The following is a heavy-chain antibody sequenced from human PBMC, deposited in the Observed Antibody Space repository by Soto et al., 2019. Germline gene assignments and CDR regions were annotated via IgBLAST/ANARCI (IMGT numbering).Heavy chain of an antibody. Sequence: EVQLVESGGGLVQPGGSLRLSCAASGFTFSSYAMHWVRQAPGKGLEYVSAISSNGGSTYYANSVKGRFTISRDNSKNTLYLQMGSLRAEDMAVYYCARDYRRYFDWLVEEYYGMDVWGQGTTVTVSS. CDR2: ISSNGGST. D-gene: IGHD3-9*01. V-gene: IGHV3-64*01. J-gene: IGHJ6*02. CDR3: ARDYRRYFDWLVEEYYGMDV. CDR1: GFTFSSYA.